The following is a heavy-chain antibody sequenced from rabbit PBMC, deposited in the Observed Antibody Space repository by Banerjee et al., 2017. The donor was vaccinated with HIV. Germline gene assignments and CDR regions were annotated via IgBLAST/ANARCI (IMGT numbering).Heavy chain of an antibody. V-gene: IGHV1S45*01. D-gene: IGHD6-1*01. CDR2: IYSSTNIT. CDR1: GFSFSGSYY. CDR3: ARDERDAAHGGYGYGGFDL. J-gene: IGHJ4*01. Sequence: QEQLEESGGDLVKPEGSLTLTCTASGFSFSGSYYMCWVRQAPGKGLELIACIYSSTNITYYASWAKGRFTTSKTSSTTVTLQMTSLTAADTATYFCARDERDAAHGGYGYGGFDLWGPGTLVTVS.